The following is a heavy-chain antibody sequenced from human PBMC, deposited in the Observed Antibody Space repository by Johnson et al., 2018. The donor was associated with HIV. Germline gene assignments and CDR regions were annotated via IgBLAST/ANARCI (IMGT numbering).Heavy chain of an antibody. CDR1: GFTFSNYG. CDR3: ARELRGPDAFDI. Sequence: QVQLVESGGGVVQPGRSLRLSCAASGFTFSNYGMHWVRQAPGKGLEWVAVISYDGSNKYYADSVKGRFTISRDNSKSTLILQMNGLREEDTAIYYCARELRGPDAFDIWGQGTMVTVS. V-gene: IGHV3-30*19. CDR2: ISYDGSNK. J-gene: IGHJ3*02.